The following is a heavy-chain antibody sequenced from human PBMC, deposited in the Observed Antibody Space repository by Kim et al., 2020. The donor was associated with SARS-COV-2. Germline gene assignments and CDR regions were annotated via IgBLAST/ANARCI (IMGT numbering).Heavy chain of an antibody. Sequence: GASLKISCKGSGYSFTSYWIGWVRQMPGKGLEWMGIIYPGDSDTRYSPSFQGQVTISADKSISTAYLQWSSLKASDTAMYYCAVPLLGYCSSTSCPPAAFDIWGQGTMVTVSS. D-gene: IGHD2-2*01. CDR3: AVPLLGYCSSTSCPPAAFDI. CDR1: GYSFTSYW. CDR2: IYPGDSDT. J-gene: IGHJ3*02. V-gene: IGHV5-51*01.